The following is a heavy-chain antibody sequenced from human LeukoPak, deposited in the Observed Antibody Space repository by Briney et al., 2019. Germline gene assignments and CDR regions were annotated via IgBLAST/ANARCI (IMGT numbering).Heavy chain of an antibody. CDR2: VFSSGST. CDR1: AVSISRHF. Sequence: KTSETLSLTCNFSAVSISRHFWSWIRQTPEKGLEWLGYVFSSGSTNYNPSLKSRITISLDTSKHQFSLTLNSVTAADTAVYYCAREYDYWGPGTLVTVSS. CDR3: AREYDY. J-gene: IGHJ4*01. V-gene: IGHV4-59*11.